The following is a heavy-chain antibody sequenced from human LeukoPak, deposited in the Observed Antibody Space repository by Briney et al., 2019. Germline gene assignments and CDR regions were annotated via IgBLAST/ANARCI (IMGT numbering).Heavy chain of an antibody. CDR3: ALGGVVRGVNNDAFDI. CDR2: INPNSGGT. Sequence: GASVKVSCKASGYTFTGCYMHWVRQAPGQGLEWMGWINPNSGGTNYAQKFQGRVTMTRDTSISTAYMELSRLRSDDTAVYYCALGGVVRGVNNDAFDIWGQGTMVTVSS. V-gene: IGHV1-2*02. J-gene: IGHJ3*02. D-gene: IGHD3-10*01. CDR1: GYTFTGCY.